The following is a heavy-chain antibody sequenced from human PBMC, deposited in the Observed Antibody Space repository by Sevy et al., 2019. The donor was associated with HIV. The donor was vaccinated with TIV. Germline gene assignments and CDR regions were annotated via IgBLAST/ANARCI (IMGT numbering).Heavy chain of an antibody. CDR3: ARVSHYGGNSGDDY. J-gene: IGHJ4*02. D-gene: IGHD4-17*01. Sequence: GGSLRLSCAASGFTFSSYEMNWVRQAPGKGLEWVSYISSSGSTIYYADSVKGQFTISRDNAKNSLYLQMNSLRAEDTAVYYCARVSHYGGNSGDDYWGQGTLVTVSS. V-gene: IGHV3-48*03. CDR1: GFTFSSYE. CDR2: ISSSGSTI.